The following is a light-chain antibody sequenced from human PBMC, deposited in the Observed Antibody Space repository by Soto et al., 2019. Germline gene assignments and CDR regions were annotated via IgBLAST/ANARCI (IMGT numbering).Light chain of an antibody. J-gene: IGKJ3*01. CDR3: KQYNSSWP. V-gene: IGKV1-5*01. CDR2: DAS. CDR1: QSISSW. Sequence: DIQMTQSPSTLSASVGDRVTITCRASQSISSWLAWYQQKPGKAPKLLIYDASSLESGVPSRFSGSGAGTEFTFTISSLHPYDFANYDCKQYNSSWPLGPVT.